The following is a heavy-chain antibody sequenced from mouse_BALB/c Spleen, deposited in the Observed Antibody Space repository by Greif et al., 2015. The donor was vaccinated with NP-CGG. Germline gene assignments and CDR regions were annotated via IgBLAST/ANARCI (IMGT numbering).Heavy chain of an antibody. CDR1: GFNIKDTY. D-gene: IGHD1-1*01. Sequence: EVKLMESGAELVKPGASVKLSCTASGFNIKDTYMHWVKQRPEQGLEWIGRIDPANGNTKYDPKFQGKATITADTSSNTAYLQLSSLTSEDTAVYYCARMGYGSSYRGFDYWGQGTTLTVSS. J-gene: IGHJ2*01. CDR2: IDPANGNT. CDR3: ARMGYGSSYRGFDY. V-gene: IGHV14-3*02.